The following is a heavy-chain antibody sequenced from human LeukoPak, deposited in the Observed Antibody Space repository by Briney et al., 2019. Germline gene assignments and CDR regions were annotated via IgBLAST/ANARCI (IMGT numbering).Heavy chain of an antibody. J-gene: IGHJ4*02. Sequence: PSQTLSLTCTVSGVSISSGSYCWSWLGPPAGQGLEWAGRTYSSGSTNYNPSLKSRVTTSADTSKNQFSLKLSSVTAADTAVYYCASGGAYGDFKGEQPPWSYWGQGTLVTVSS. V-gene: IGHV4-61*02. CDR3: ASGGAYGDFKGEQPPWSY. D-gene: IGHD4-17*01. CDR1: GVSISSGSYC. CDR2: TYSSGST.